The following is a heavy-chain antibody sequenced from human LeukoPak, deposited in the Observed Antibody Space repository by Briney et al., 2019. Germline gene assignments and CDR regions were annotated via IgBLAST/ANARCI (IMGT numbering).Heavy chain of an antibody. D-gene: IGHD6-13*01. CDR2: IYYSGST. CDR1: GGSFSGYY. Sequence: PSETLSLTSAVYGGSFSGYYWSWIRQPPGKGLEWIGSIYYSGSTYYNPSLKSRVSISVDTSNNQFSLKLSSVTAADTAVYYCARSHSSSWYFDIWGQGTMVTVST. CDR3: ARSHSSSWYFDI. J-gene: IGHJ3*02. V-gene: IGHV4-34*01.